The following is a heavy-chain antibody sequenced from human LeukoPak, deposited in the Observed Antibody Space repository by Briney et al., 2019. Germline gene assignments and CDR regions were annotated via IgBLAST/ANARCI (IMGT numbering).Heavy chain of an antibody. D-gene: IGHD1-26*01. CDR2: IHPNNGAT. Sequence: ASVKVSCKASGYTFTGSGWYLYWLRQAPGQGLECVGWIHPNNGATLYAQKFQGRVAMTTDTSISTAYMELSRLRPDDTAMYYCARDGTAQTVDFDYWGQGTLVPVSS. CDR3: ARDGTAQTVDFDY. CDR1: GYTFTGSGWY. J-gene: IGHJ4*02. V-gene: IGHV1-2*02.